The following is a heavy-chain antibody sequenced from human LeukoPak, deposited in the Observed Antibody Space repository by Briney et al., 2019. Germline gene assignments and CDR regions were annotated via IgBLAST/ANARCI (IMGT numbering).Heavy chain of an antibody. CDR1: GYTFTSYD. CDR2: MNPNSGNT. Sequence: ASVKVSCKASGYTFTSYDINWVRQATGRGLEWMGWMNPNSGNTGYAQKFQGRVTMTRNTSISTAYMELSSLRSEDTAVYYCARGKTSMVRGRRSFDPWGQGTLVTVSS. J-gene: IGHJ5*02. CDR3: ARGKTSMVRGRRSFDP. V-gene: IGHV1-8*01. D-gene: IGHD3-10*01.